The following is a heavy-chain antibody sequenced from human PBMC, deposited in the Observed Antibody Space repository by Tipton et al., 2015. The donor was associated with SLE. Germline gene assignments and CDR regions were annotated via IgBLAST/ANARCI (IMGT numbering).Heavy chain of an antibody. CDR3: ARGQAVEYSSRPGYYYYGMDV. CDR2: INPSGGST. D-gene: IGHD6-6*01. J-gene: IGHJ6*02. Sequence: QLVQSGAEVKKPGASVKVSCKASGYTFTSYYMHWVRQAPGQGLEWMGIINPSGGSTSYAQKFQGRVTMTRDTSTSTVYMELSSLRSEDTAVYYCARGQAVEYSSRPGYYYYGMDVWGQGTTVTVSS. CDR1: GYTFTSYY. V-gene: IGHV1-46*03.